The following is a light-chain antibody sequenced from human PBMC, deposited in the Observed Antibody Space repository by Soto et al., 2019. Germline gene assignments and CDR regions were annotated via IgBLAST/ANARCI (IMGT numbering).Light chain of an antibody. CDR1: QSVNSTY. J-gene: IGKJ2*01. V-gene: IGKV3-20*01. CDR2: GAS. CDR3: QQYGSSSYT. Sequence: EIVLTQSPGTLSLSPGERATLSCRASQSVNSTYLAWYQQNPGQAPRLLIYGASSRATGIPDRFSGSGSGTDFNLTISRLEPEDFAVYFCQQYGSSSYTFGQGTKLEIK.